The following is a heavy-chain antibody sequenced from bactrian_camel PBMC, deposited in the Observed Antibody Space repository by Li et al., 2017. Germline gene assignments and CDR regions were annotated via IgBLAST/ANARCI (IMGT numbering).Heavy chain of an antibody. CDR1: GFRFSDYY. Sequence: QLVESGGGLVQAGGSLRLSCVVSGFRFSDYYMTWFRQAPGKGLEWVSRINTGGSSTYYADSVKGRFTISRDNAKNTLYLQMNSLKTEDTAVYYCARGPENLWEYGYWGQGTQVTVS. CDR2: INTGGSST. J-gene: IGHJ4*01. V-gene: IGHV3S28*01. CDR3: ARGPENLWEYGY.